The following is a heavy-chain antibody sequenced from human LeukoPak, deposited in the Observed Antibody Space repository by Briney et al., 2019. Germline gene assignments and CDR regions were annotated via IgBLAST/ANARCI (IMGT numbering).Heavy chain of an antibody. J-gene: IGHJ4*02. CDR3: ARHGGSVVVVPFDY. V-gene: IGHV4-39*01. CDR2: ICYSGST. CDR1: GGSIRSRSYC. Sequence: PSETLSLTCTVSGGSIRSRSYCWGWIRQPPGKGLEWIGSICYSGSTNYNPSLKSRVTISVDTSKNQLSLNLSSLTAADTAVYYCARHGGSVVVVPFDYWGQGTPVTVSS. D-gene: IGHD2-21*01.